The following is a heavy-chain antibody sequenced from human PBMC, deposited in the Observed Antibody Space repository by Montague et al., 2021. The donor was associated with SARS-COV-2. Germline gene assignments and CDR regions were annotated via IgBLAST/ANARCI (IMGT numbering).Heavy chain of an antibody. Sequence: SETLSLTCAVHGGSFSDYYWSWIRQAPGKGLEWIGEINHSGSTNYNPSLKSRVTISVDTSKNQFSLKFSSVTAADTAVYYCARGAPTITMIVVVVTGAGWYFDLWGRGTLVTVSA. CDR2: INHSGST. CDR1: GGSFSDYY. J-gene: IGHJ2*01. V-gene: IGHV4-34*01. D-gene: IGHD3-22*01. CDR3: ARGAPTITMIVVVVTGAGWYFDL.